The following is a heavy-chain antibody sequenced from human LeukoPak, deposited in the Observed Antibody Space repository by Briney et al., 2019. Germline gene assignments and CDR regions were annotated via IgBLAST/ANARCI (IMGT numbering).Heavy chain of an antibody. J-gene: IGHJ4*02. Sequence: GGSLRLSCVASTFTKAWMNWVRQIPGKGLEWVGRIKSKIDGETRDYAAPVKDRFTISRDDSQNTLYLQMNSPKTEDTAVYYCTTGWTSTSHDGYWGQGTLVIVSS. V-gene: IGHV3-15*07. CDR2: IKSKIDGETR. D-gene: IGHD1-1*01. CDR3: TTGWTSTSHDGY. CDR1: TFTKAW.